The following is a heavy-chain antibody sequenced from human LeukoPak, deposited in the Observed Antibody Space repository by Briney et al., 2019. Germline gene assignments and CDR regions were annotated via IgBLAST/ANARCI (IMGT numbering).Heavy chain of an antibody. D-gene: IGHD6-13*01. CDR3: ASGPYPAAGTDHQFDY. CDR2: IFYSGST. J-gene: IGHJ4*02. CDR1: GASISSYY. Sequence: SETLSLTCTVAGASISSYYWSWIRQPPGKGLEWIGYIFYSGSTLYNPSLQSRVTISVDTSKNQFSLKLTSVTAADTAVYYCASGPYPAAGTDHQFDYWGQGTLVTVSS. V-gene: IGHV4-59*01.